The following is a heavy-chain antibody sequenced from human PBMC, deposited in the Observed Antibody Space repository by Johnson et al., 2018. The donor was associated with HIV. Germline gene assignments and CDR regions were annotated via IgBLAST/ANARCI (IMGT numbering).Heavy chain of an antibody. CDR2: INQDGSET. V-gene: IGHV3-7*05. Sequence: VQLVESGGGLVQPGGSLRLSCSASGFSFDSFWMTWVRQAPGKGLEWVANINQDGSETYYVDSVKGRFTISRDNAKNSLYLQMDSLRGEDTAVYFCARPPAYLYKATFSIWGKGTMVTVSS. J-gene: IGHJ3*02. CDR1: GFSFDSFW. CDR3: ARPPAYLYKATFSI. D-gene: IGHD3-16*02.